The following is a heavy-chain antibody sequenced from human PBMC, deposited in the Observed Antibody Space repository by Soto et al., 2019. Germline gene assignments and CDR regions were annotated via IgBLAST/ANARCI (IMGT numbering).Heavy chain of an antibody. CDR3: ARLLGGSGSFIDY. D-gene: IGHD3-10*01. CDR1: GFIFSGYW. CDR2: INSDGSST. J-gene: IGHJ4*02. Sequence: EVQLVESGGGLVQPGRSLRLSCAASGFIFSGYWMHWVRRAPGKGLVWVSRINSDGSSTTYADSVKGRFTISRDNAKNTMYLQMNSLRAEDTAVYYCARLLGGSGSFIDYWGQGTLVTVSS. V-gene: IGHV3-74*03.